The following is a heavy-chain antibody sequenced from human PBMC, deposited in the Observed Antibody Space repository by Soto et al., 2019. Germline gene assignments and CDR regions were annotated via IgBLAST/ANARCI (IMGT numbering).Heavy chain of an antibody. CDR2: IYYSGST. Sequence: SETLSLTCTVSGGSISSSSYYWGWIRQPPGKGLEWIGSIYYSGSTYYNPSLKSRVTISVDTSKNQFSLKLSSVTAADTAVYYCARGAVMITFGGVIVPDYWGQGTLVTV. J-gene: IGHJ4*02. D-gene: IGHD3-16*02. CDR1: GGSISSSSYY. V-gene: IGHV4-39*01. CDR3: ARGAVMITFGGVIVPDY.